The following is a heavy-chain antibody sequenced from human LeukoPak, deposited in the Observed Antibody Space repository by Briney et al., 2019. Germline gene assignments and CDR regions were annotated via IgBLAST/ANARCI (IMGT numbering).Heavy chain of an antibody. J-gene: IGHJ4*02. CDR1: GYTFTGYY. CDR2: INPSGGST. V-gene: IGHV1-46*01. Sequence: ASVKVSCKASGYTFTGYYMHWVRQAPGQGLEWMGWINPSGGSTSYAQKFQGRVTMTRDTSTSTVYMELSSLRSEDTAVYYCARGMATVGGLLWGQGTLVTVSS. D-gene: IGHD5-24*01. CDR3: ARGMATVGGLL.